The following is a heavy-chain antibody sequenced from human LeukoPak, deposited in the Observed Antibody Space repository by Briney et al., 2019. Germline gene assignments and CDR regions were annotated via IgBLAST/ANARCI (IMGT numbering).Heavy chain of an antibody. CDR2: IIPIFGIA. D-gene: IGHD3-10*01. CDR3: ARERLDGRFGEFTQPNWFDP. Sequence: SVKASCKASGGTFSSYAISWVRQAPGQGLEWMGRIIPIFGIANYAQKFQGRVTITADKSTSTAYMELSSLRSEDMAVYYCARERLDGRFGEFTQPNWFDPWGQGTLVTVSS. J-gene: IGHJ5*02. V-gene: IGHV1-69*04. CDR1: GGTFSSYA.